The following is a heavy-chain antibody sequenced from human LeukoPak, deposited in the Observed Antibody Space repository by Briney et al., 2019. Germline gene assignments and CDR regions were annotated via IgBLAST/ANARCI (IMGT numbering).Heavy chain of an antibody. J-gene: IGHJ4*02. V-gene: IGHV4-59*12. CDR2: IYYSGST. CDR3: AGTYYGFIY. D-gene: IGHD3-10*01. CDR1: GGSISSYY. Sequence: SETLSLTCTVSGGSISSYYWSWIRQPPGKGLEWIGYIYYSGSTDYNPSLKSRVTISVDTSRNQFSLRLSSVTAADTAVYYCAGTYYGFIYWGQGTLVTVSS.